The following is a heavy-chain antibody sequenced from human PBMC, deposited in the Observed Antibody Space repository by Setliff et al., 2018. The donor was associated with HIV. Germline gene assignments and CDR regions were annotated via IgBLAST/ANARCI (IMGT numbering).Heavy chain of an antibody. CDR3: ARDPTVVMSYYYYGMDV. J-gene: IGHJ6*02. Sequence: PGGSLRLSCAASGFTFSSYSMNWVRQAPGKGLEWVSSISSSSSYIYYADSVKGRFTISRDNAKNSLYLQMNSLRAEDTAVYYCARDPTVVMSYYYYGMDVWGQGTTVTVSS. CDR1: GFTFSSYS. CDR2: ISSSSSYI. V-gene: IGHV3-21*01. D-gene: IGHD2-15*01.